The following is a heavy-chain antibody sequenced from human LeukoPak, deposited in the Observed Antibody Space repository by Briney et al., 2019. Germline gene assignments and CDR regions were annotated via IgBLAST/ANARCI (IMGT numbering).Heavy chain of an antibody. CDR2: ISWNSGSI. CDR1: GFTFDDYA. CDR3: AREVVPAARANWFDP. J-gene: IGHJ5*02. V-gene: IGHV3-9*01. Sequence: PGGSLRLSCAASGFTFDDYAMHWVRQAPGKGLEWVSGISWNSGSIGYADSVKGRFTISRDNAKNSLYLQMNSLRAGDTALYYCAREVVPAARANWFDPWGQGTLVTVSS. D-gene: IGHD2-2*01.